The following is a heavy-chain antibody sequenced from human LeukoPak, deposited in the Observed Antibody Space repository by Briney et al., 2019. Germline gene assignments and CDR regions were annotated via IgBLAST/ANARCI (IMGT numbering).Heavy chain of an antibody. CDR2: ISYDGSNK. CDR1: GFTFSSYA. J-gene: IGHJ4*02. CDR3: ASEGADY. V-gene: IGHV3-30*04. Sequence: GGSLRLSCAASGFTFSSYAMHWVRQAPGKGLEWVAVISYDGSNKYYADSVKGRFTISRDNSKNTLYLQMNSLRAEDTAVYYCASEGADYWGQGTLVTVSS. D-gene: IGHD1-26*01.